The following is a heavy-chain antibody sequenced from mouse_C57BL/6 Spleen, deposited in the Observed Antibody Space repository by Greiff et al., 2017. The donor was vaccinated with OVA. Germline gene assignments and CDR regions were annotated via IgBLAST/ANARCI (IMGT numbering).Heavy chain of an antibody. J-gene: IGHJ1*03. V-gene: IGHV2-6-1*01. Sequence: QVQLQQSGPGLVAPSQSLSITCTVSGFSLTSYGVHWVRQPPGKGLEWLVVIWSDGSTTYNSALKSRLSISKDNSKSQVFLKMNSLQTDDTAMYYCARQGSYYDYDEYFDVWGTGTTVTVSS. CDR2: IWSDGST. D-gene: IGHD2-4*01. CDR1: GFSLTSYG. CDR3: ARQGSYYDYDEYFDV.